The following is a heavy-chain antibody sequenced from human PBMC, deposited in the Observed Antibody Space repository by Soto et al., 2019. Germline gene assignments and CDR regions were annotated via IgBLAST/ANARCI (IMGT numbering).Heavy chain of an antibody. V-gene: IGHV3-30*03. CDR1: GFTFSSYG. CDR3: ARDRARYCGGGSCYSIFDY. J-gene: IGHJ4*02. D-gene: IGHD2-15*01. CDR2: ISYDGSNK. Sequence: QVQLVESGGGVVQPGRSLRLSCAASGFTFSSYGMHWVRQAPGKGLEWVAVISYDGSNKYYEDSVKGRFTISRDNSKNTLYLEMNSLRAEDTAVYYCARDRARYCGGGSCYSIFDYCGQGTLVTVSS.